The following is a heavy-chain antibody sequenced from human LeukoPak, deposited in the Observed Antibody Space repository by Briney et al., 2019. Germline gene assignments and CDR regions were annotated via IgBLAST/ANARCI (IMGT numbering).Heavy chain of an antibody. J-gene: IGHJ4*02. CDR3: ASPSESVGPLDY. Sequence: ASVKVSCKASGYTFTVYYMHWVRQAPGQGLEWMGWINPNSGGTNYAQKFQGRVTRTRDTSISTAYMELSRLRSDDTAVYYCASPSESVGPLDYWGQGTLVTVSS. V-gene: IGHV1-2*02. CDR2: INPNSGGT. D-gene: IGHD1-26*01. CDR1: GYTFTVYY.